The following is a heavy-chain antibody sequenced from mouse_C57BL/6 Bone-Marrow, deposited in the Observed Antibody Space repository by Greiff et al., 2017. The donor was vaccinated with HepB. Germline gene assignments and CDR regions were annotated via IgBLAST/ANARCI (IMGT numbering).Heavy chain of an antibody. J-gene: IGHJ3*01. V-gene: IGHV1-54*01. CDR3: ARPRPPFAY. CDR2: INPGSGGT. Sequence: QVQLKQSGAELVRPGTSVKVSCKASGYAFTNYLIEWVKQRPGQGLEWIGVINPGSGGTNYNEKFKGKATLTADKSSSTAYMQLSSLTSEDSAVYFCARPRPPFAYWGQGTLVTVSA. CDR1: GYAFTNYL.